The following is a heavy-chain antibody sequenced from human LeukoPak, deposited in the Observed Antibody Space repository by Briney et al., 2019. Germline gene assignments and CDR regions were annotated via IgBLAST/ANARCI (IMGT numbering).Heavy chain of an antibody. J-gene: IGHJ5*02. CDR2: MNPNSGNT. CDR1: VYTFISSD. V-gene: IGHV1-8*02. CDR3: ASYVGGSGRGVDP. Sequence: ASVTVSFKASVYTFISSDINWVRQAAGQGLEWMGWMNPNSGNTGYAPKFQGRVTMTRDTSISTAYMELSSLTSEDTAVYFCASYVGGSGRGVDPWGQGTLVTVSS. D-gene: IGHD1-14*01.